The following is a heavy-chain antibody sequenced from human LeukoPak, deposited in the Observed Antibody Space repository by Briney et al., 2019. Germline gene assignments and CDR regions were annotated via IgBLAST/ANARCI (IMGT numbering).Heavy chain of an antibody. Sequence: GGSLRLSCAASGFTFNDYYMSWVRQAPGRGLEWVSYISSSGSNIDYADSVKGRFTISRDNAKNSLYLQMNTLRAEDTAVYYCARASRSNDYWGQGTLVTVSS. J-gene: IGHJ4*02. CDR1: GFTFNDYY. CDR3: ARASRSNDY. V-gene: IGHV3-11*04. CDR2: ISSSGSNI.